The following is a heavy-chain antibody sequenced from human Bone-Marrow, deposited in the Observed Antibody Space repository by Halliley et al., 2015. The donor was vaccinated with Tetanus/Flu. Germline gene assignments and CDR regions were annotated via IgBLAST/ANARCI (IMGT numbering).Heavy chain of an antibody. J-gene: IGHJ6*02. CDR1: GGSIRGYF. Sequence: LRLSCTVSGGSIRGYFWSWIRQPPGKGLEWIGYIFYGGNTNYNPSLKSRVTISDDTSKNQFSLKMTSVTAADTAVYYCARDSSGLRGYYYYGMDVWGQGTTVTVSS. V-gene: IGHV4-59*12. CDR3: ARDSSGLRGYYYYGMDV. CDR2: IFYGGNT. D-gene: IGHD6-19*01.